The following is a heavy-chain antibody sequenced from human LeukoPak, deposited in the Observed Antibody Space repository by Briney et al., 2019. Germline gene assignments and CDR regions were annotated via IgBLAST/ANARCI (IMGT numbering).Heavy chain of an antibody. D-gene: IGHD3-22*01. CDR2: ISASGART. V-gene: IGHV3-23*01. CDR1: GFTFSSYA. Sequence: PGGSLRLSCAASGFTFSSYAMSWVRQAPGKGLDWVSTISASGARTYYADSVRGRFTISRDNSKNTLYLQMNSLRAEDTAVYYCAKGDYYDSSGYSYFDYWGQGTLVTVSS. J-gene: IGHJ4*02. CDR3: AKGDYYDSSGYSYFDY.